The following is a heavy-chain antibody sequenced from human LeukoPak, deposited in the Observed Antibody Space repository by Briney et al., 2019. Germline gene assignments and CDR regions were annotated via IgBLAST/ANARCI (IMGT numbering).Heavy chain of an antibody. V-gene: IGHV3-30*04. CDR1: GFTFSSYA. CDR3: AELGITMIGGV. CDR2: ISYDGSNK. J-gene: IGHJ6*04. Sequence: GGSLRLSCAASGFTFSSYAMHWVRQAPGRGLEWVTVISYDGSNKYYADSVKGRFTISRDNSKNTLYLQMNSLRAEDTAVYYCAELGITMIGGVWGKGTTVTISS. D-gene: IGHD3-10*02.